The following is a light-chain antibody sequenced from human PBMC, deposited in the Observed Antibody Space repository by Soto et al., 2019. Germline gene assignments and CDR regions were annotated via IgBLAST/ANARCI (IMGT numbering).Light chain of an antibody. CDR1: GRDIGAYDY. V-gene: IGLV2-14*01. CDR2: GVK. CDR3: SSYTTSYFYV. J-gene: IGLJ1*01. Sequence: QSALTQPASVSGSPGQSITISCTGSGRDIGAYDYVSWYQQHPGKAPKLLIYGVKNRPSGVSYRFSASKSAFTASLNISGLQAEDEAHYYCSSYTTSYFYVFGPGTKLTVL.